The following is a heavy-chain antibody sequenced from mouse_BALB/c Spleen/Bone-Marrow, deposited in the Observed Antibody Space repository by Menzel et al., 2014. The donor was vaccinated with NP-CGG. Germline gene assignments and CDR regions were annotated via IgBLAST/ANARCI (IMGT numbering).Heavy chain of an antibody. CDR2: ISSDSDTI. CDR3: TRDHDYDWYFGV. Sequence: EVMLVESGGGLVQPGGSRKLSCTASGFTFSSFGMHWVRQAPEKGLEWVAYISSDSDTIYYADTVKGRFTISRDNPKNTLFLQMTSLRSEDTAMYYCTRDHDYDWYFGVWGAGTTVTVSS. V-gene: IGHV5-17*02. CDR1: GFTFSSFG. J-gene: IGHJ1*01. D-gene: IGHD2-4*01.